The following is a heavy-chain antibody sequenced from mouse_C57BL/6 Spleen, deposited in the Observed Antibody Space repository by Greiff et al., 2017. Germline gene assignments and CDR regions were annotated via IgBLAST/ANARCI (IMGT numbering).Heavy chain of an antibody. Sequence: EVQLQQSGPELVKPGASVKISCKASGYTFTDYYMNWVKQSHGKSLEWIGDINPNNGGTSYNQKFKGKATLTVDKSSSTAYMELRSLTSEDSAVYYCARGYYGSWAWFAYWGQGTLVTVSA. CDR3: ARGYYGSWAWFAY. CDR1: GYTFTDYY. V-gene: IGHV1-26*01. J-gene: IGHJ3*01. D-gene: IGHD1-1*01. CDR2: INPNNGGT.